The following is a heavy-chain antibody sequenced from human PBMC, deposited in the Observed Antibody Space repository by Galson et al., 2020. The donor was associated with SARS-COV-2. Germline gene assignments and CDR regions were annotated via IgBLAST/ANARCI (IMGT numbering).Heavy chain of an antibody. D-gene: IGHD1-26*01. V-gene: IGHV3-30*01. CDR2: ISYDGSNK. CDR1: GFTFSSYA. CDR3: ARSYSGSYYAAFDI. Sequence: GGSLRLSCAASGFTFSSYAMHWVRQAPGKGLEWVAVISYDGSNKYYADSVKGRFTISRDNSKNTLYLQMNSLRAEDTAVYYCARSYSGSYYAAFDIWGQGTMVTVSS. J-gene: IGHJ3*02.